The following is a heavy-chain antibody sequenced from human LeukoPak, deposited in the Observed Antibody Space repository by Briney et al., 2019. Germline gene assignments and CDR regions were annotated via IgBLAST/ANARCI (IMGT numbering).Heavy chain of an antibody. Sequence: SETLSLTCTVSGVSISSYYWSWIRQPPGKGLEWIGYIFHIGSTNYNPSLKSRVTISVDTSKNQFSLKLGSVTAADTAVYYCASFLGDYYDSSGPSDYWGQGTLVTVSS. CDR2: IFHIGST. D-gene: IGHD3-22*01. V-gene: IGHV4-59*01. CDR3: ASFLGDYYDSSGPSDY. CDR1: GVSISSYY. J-gene: IGHJ4*02.